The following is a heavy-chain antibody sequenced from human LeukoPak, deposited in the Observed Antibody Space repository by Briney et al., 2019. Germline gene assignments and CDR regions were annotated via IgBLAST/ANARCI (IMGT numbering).Heavy chain of an antibody. D-gene: IGHD5-18*01. CDR2: VTGSGSST. CDR1: GFTFNTYA. Sequence: PGGSLRLSCAASGFTFNTYAMNWVRQAPGKGLEWVSTVTGSGSSTYYADSVKGRFTVSRDNSKNTLYLQMNSLRAEDTAVYYCAKGETTAMISGVGYWGQGTLVTVSS. J-gene: IGHJ4*02. V-gene: IGHV3-23*01. CDR3: AKGETTAMISGVGY.